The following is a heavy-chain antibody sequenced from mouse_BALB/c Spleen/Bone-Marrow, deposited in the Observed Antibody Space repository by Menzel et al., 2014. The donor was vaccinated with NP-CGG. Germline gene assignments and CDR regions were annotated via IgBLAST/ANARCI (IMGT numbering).Heavy chain of an antibody. CDR2: IHPGNSDT. J-gene: IGHJ2*01. D-gene: IGHD3-1*01. CDR3: TTLARNNFDY. V-gene: IGHV1-5*01. CDR1: GYTFSNYW. Sequence: VQLQQSGTVLARPGAAVKMSCKASGYTFSNYWMHWIKQRPGQGLEWIGTIHPGNSDTTYNQKFKGKAKLTAVTSTSTAYMKLSSLTNEDSAVYYCTTLARNNFDYWGQGTTLTVSS.